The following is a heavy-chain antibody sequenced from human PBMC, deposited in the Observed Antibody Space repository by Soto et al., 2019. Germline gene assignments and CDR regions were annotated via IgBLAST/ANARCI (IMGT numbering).Heavy chain of an antibody. D-gene: IGHD2-2*01. J-gene: IGHJ4*02. Sequence: QVQLQQWGAGLLKPSETLSLTCAVYGGSFSGYYWSWIRQPPGKGLEWIGEINHSGITNYNPSLKRRVAISVGTSKNQYSLKRSSVTAADTAVYYCPSDQYYGSTSCSSVGGQGTLFTVCS. V-gene: IGHV4-34*01. CDR2: INHSGIT. CDR3: PSDQYYGSTSCSSV. CDR1: GGSFSGYY.